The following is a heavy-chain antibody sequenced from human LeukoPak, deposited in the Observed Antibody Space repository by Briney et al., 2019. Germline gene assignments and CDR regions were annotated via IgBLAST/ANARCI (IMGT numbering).Heavy chain of an antibody. J-gene: IGHJ6*02. CDR2: INPNSGGT. V-gene: IGHV1-2*02. CDR3: ARDVPTYYDILTGLGDYYYYGMDV. CDR1: GYTFTGYY. Sequence: ASVKVPCKASGYTFTGYYMHWVRQAPGQGLEWMGWINPNSGGTNYAQKFQGRVTMTRDTSISTAYMELSRLRSDDTAVYYCARDVPTYYDILTGLGDYYYYGMDVWGQGTTVTVSS. D-gene: IGHD3-9*01.